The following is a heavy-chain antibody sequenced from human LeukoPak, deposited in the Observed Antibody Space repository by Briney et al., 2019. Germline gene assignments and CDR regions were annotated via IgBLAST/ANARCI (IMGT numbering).Heavy chain of an antibody. CDR3: ARKRYYYDSSANGWFDP. V-gene: IGHV3-7*01. D-gene: IGHD3-22*01. CDR2: INQDGSEK. Sequence: GGSLRLSCTASGFTFSNYWMSWVRQAPGKGLEWVASINQDGSEKYHVDSVKGRFSISRDNARNSLHLQMDSLRAEDTAVYYCARKRYYYDSSANGWFDPWGQGTLVTVSS. J-gene: IGHJ5*02. CDR1: GFTFSNYW.